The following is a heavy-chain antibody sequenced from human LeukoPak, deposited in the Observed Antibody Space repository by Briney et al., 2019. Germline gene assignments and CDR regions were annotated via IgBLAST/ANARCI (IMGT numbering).Heavy chain of an antibody. Sequence: KPSETLSLTCAVYGGSFSGYYWSWIRQPPGKGLEWIGEINHSGSTNYNPSLKSRVTISVDTSKNQFSLKLSSVTAADTAVYYCARDMELGGDAFDIWGQGTMVTVSS. D-gene: IGHD7-27*01. CDR2: INHSGST. V-gene: IGHV4-34*01. CDR3: ARDMELGGDAFDI. J-gene: IGHJ3*02. CDR1: GGSFSGYY.